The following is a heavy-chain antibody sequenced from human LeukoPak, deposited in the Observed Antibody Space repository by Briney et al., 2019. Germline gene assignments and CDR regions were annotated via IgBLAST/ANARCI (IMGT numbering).Heavy chain of an antibody. Sequence: KPSETLSLTCTVSGGSVSSDNYYWSWIRQPPEKGLEWIGHIFYSGSTNFNPSLRSRVIISVDAPKNQFSLKLTSVTAADTAVYYCARHLLGATSFLDYWGQGTLVTVSS. CDR3: ARHLLGATSFLDY. J-gene: IGHJ4*02. CDR2: IFYSGST. V-gene: IGHV4-61*01. CDR1: GGSVSSDNYY. D-gene: IGHD1-26*01.